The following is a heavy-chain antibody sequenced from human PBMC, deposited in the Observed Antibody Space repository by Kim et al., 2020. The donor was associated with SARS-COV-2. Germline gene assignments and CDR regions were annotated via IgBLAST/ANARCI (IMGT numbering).Heavy chain of an antibody. J-gene: IGHJ6*02. CDR3: AKDNRYGSGSYFVFRGLPNYYYGMDV. CDR1: GFTFSSYG. Sequence: GGSLRLSCAASGFTFSSYGMHWVRQAPGKGLEWVAVISYDGSNKYYADSVKGRFTISRDNSKNTLYLQMNSLRAEDTAVYYCAKDNRYGSGSYFVFRGLPNYYYGMDVWGQGTTVTVSS. V-gene: IGHV3-30*18. CDR2: ISYDGSNK. D-gene: IGHD3-10*01.